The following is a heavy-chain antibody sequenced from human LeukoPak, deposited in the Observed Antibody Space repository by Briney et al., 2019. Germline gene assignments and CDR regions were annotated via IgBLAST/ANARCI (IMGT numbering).Heavy chain of an antibody. Sequence: PGRSLRLSCAASRFTFSACGMHWVRQAPGKGLEWVAAISFDGSHKYYADSVKGRFTISRDNSMNTLYLQMNSLRAEDTAVYYCAKDRGSGRRNWFDPWGQGTLVTVSS. CDR1: RFTFSACG. V-gene: IGHV3-30*18. CDR2: ISFDGSHK. J-gene: IGHJ5*02. D-gene: IGHD3-10*01. CDR3: AKDRGSGRRNWFDP.